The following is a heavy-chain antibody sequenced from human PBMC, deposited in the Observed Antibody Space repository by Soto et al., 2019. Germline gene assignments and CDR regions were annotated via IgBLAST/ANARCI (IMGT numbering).Heavy chain of an antibody. J-gene: IGHJ4*02. CDR3: AKDRRSSCYDSDY. D-gene: IGHD5-12*01. V-gene: IGHV3-23*01. Sequence: EVQLLESGGGLVQPGGSLILSCAASGFSFSSYAMNWVRQAPGKGLEWFSAITGSGGNIYYADSVKVRFTISRDNSKKTLYLQLISLRAEDTAVYYCAKDRRSSCYDSDYWGPGTLVTVSS. CDR2: ITGSGGNI. CDR1: GFSFSSYA.